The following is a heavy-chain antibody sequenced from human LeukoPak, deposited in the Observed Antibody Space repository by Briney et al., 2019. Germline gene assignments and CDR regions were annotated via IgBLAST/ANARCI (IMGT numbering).Heavy chain of an antibody. CDR3: ARDTQYSSSWTEFGY. CDR1: GFTFSSYG. CDR2: ISYDGSNK. Sequence: GGSLRLSCAASGFTFSSYGMHWVRQAPGKGLEWVAVISYDGSNKYYADSVKGRFTISRDNSKNTLYLQMNSLRSEDTAVYYCARDTQYSSSWTEFGYWGQGTLVTVSS. J-gene: IGHJ4*02. V-gene: IGHV3-30*03. D-gene: IGHD6-13*01.